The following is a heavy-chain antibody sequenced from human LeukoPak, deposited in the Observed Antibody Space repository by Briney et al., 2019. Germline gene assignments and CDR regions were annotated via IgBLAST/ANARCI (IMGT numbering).Heavy chain of an antibody. Sequence: ASVRVSCKASGYTFTDFYIHWVRQAPGQGFEWMGWINPKSGGTHYAQKFQGRVTMTRDTSISTAYMELSRLRSDDTAVYYCARVIVGYSGYDFDYWGQGTLVTVSS. CDR3: ARVIVGYSGYDFDY. D-gene: IGHD5-12*01. V-gene: IGHV1-2*02. CDR1: GYTFTDFY. CDR2: INPKSGGT. J-gene: IGHJ4*02.